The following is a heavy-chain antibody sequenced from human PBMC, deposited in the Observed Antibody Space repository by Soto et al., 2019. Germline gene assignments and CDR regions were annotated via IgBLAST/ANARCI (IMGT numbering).Heavy chain of an antibody. Sequence: ASVKVSCKASGYTFTSYGISWVRQAPGQGLEWMGWISAYNGNTNYAQKLQGRVTMTTDTSTSTAYMELRSLRSDDTAVYYCARRVTVTTWPYYYYYYKDVWGKGTTVTVSS. J-gene: IGHJ6*03. D-gene: IGHD4-17*01. CDR1: GYTFTSYG. CDR2: ISAYNGNT. V-gene: IGHV1-18*01. CDR3: ARRVTVTTWPYYYYYYKDV.